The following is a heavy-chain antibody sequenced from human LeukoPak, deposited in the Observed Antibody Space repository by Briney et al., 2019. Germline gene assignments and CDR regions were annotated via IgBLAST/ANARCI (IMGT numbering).Heavy chain of an antibody. CDR1: GFTSSPDW. CDR3: AALDAPTLHAAY. Sequence: GRSLKLSCAASGFTSSPDWMSWVRQGPGKGLGWLACIKRNGHEKYYADSVRGRFTISRDDAGNSLHLQMNSLRVEDTALYYCAALDAPTLHAAYWGQGSLVTVSS. J-gene: IGHJ4*02. D-gene: IGHD5-24*01. V-gene: IGHV3-7*01. CDR2: IKRNGHEK.